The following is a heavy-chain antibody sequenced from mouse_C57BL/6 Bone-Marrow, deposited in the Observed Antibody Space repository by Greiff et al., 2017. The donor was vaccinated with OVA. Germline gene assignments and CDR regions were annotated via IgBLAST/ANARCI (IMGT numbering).Heavy chain of an antibody. V-gene: IGHV1-55*01. CDR1: GYTFTSYW. J-gene: IGHJ3*01. CDR3: ARKGDYYGSSYFAY. D-gene: IGHD1-1*01. Sequence: QVQLQQPGAELVKPGASVKMSCKASGYTFTSYWITWVKQRPGQGLEWIGDIYPGSGSTNYNEKFKSKATLTVDTSSSTAYMQLSSLTSDDSAVYYCARKGDYYGSSYFAYWGQGTLVTVSA. CDR2: IYPGSGST.